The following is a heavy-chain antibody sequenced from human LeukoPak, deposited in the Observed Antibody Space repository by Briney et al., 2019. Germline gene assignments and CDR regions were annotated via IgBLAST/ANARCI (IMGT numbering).Heavy chain of an antibody. V-gene: IGHV4-39*01. J-gene: IGHJ4*02. CDR1: GGSISSSSYY. Sequence: SETLSPTCTVSGGSISSSSYYWGWIRQPPGKGLEWIGSIYYSGSTYYNPSLKSRVTISVDTSKNQFSLKLSSVTAADTAVYYCARHHDYPDYWGQGTLVTVSS. CDR2: IYYSGST. CDR3: ARHHDYPDY.